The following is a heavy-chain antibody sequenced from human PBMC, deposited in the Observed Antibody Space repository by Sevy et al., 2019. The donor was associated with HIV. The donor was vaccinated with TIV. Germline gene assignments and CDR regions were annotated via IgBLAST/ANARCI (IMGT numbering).Heavy chain of an antibody. D-gene: IGHD3-22*01. Sequence: ASVKVSCKVSGYTLTELDMHWVRQAPGKGLEWMGGFDPEDGDTFYAQMFQGRVTMTEDTSTDTAYMELSSLRSEDTAVYYCTTMEYYHNIIGSSSGDYWGQGSLVTVSS. V-gene: IGHV1-24*01. CDR2: FDPEDGDT. CDR3: TTMEYYHNIIGSSSGDY. J-gene: IGHJ4*02. CDR1: GYTLTELD.